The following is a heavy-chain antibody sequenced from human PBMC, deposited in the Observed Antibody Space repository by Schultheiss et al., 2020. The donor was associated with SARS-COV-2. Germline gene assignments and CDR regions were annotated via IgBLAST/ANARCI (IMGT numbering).Heavy chain of an antibody. CDR1: GGSISSSSYY. D-gene: IGHD2-2*01. CDR2: ISYSGST. CDR3: ARRGYCSSTSCYPSYYYGMDV. Sequence: SETLSLTCTVSGGSISSSSYYWGWIRQRPGKGLEWIGYISYSGSTNYNPSLKSRVTISVDTSKNQFSLKLSSVTAADTAVYYCARRGYCSSTSCYPSYYYGMDVWGQGTTVTVSS. J-gene: IGHJ6*02. V-gene: IGHV4-61*05.